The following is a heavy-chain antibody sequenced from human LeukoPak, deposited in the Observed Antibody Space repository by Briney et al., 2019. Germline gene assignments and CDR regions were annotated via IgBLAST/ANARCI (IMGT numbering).Heavy chain of an antibody. CDR1: GLTFSIYY. CDR3: TRDGFTRFYGDLTGYYMDV. V-gene: IGHV3-49*04. CDR2: IRNEAYGGTR. D-gene: IGHD4-17*01. Sequence: GGSLRLSCAASGLTFSIYYMTWVRQAPGKGLEWVGLIRNEAYGGTREYAASVKGRFTFSRDDSKSIAYLQMNSLKTEDTAVYYCTRDGFTRFYGDLTGYYMDVWGKGTTVTISS. J-gene: IGHJ6*03.